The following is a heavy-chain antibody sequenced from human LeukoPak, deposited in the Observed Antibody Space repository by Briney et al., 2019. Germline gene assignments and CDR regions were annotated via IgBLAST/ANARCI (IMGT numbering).Heavy chain of an antibody. CDR1: GFTFSSYG. CDR2: ISDSGGST. CDR3: VTPGPAVTGGFEY. Sequence: PGGSLRLSCAASGFTFSSYGMSWVRQAPGKGLEWVSTISDSGGSTYYADSVKGRFTISRDNSKNTLYLQMNSLRVEDTAVYYCVTPGPAVTGGFEYWGQGALVTVSS. D-gene: IGHD2-21*02. V-gene: IGHV3-23*01. J-gene: IGHJ4*02.